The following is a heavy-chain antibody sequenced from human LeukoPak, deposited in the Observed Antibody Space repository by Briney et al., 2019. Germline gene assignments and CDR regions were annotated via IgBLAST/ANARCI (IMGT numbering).Heavy chain of an antibody. D-gene: IGHD6-6*01. V-gene: IGHV6-1*01. CDR3: ARARYSSSSRYYYYGMDV. J-gene: IGHJ6*02. CDR1: GDRVSINSDA. Sequence: SQTLSLSCAISGDRVSINSDAWNWIRQSPSRGLEWLGGTYYRSKRYNAYAVSVKSRITINPDTSKNQFSLQLNSVTPEDTAVYYCARARYSSSSRYYYYGMDVWDQGTTVTVSS. CDR2: TYYRSKRYN.